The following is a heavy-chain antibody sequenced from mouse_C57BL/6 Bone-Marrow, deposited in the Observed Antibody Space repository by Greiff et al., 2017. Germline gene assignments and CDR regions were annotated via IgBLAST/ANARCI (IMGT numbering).Heavy chain of an antibody. CDR1: GYSFTDYN. D-gene: IGHD1-1*01. CDR3: ARVDYYGTYYFDY. V-gene: IGHV1-39*01. J-gene: IGHJ2*01. Sequence: EVKLQESGPELVKPGASVKISCKASGYSFTDYNMNWVKQSNGKSLEWIGVINPNYGTTGYNQKFKGKATLTVDQSSSTAYMQLNSLTSEDSAVYYCARVDYYGTYYFDYWGQGTTLTVSS. CDR2: INPNYGTT.